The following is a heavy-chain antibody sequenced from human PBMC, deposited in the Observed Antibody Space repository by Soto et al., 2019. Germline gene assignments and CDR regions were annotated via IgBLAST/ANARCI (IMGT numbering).Heavy chain of an antibody. Sequence: QLQLQASGPGLVKPSETLSLTCTVSGGSISSSDYYWGWIRQPPGKGLEWIGSIYSSGSTYYDPSLMSRVTVSVDTSKNQFSLKLNSVTAADTAVYYCARDSSGWNYSFDYWGQGTLVTVSS. V-gene: IGHV4-39*02. J-gene: IGHJ4*02. CDR1: GGSISSSDYY. CDR3: ARDSSGWNYSFDY. CDR2: IYSSGST. D-gene: IGHD6-19*01.